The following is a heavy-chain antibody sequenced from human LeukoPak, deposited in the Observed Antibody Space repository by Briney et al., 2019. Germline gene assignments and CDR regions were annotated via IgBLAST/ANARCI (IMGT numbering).Heavy chain of an antibody. CDR1: GFTFSAYC. V-gene: IGHV3-74*01. J-gene: IGHJ4*02. CDR3: VRDLREADH. D-gene: IGHD3-10*01. Sequence: PGGSLRLSCVASGFTFSAYCMHWVRQGPEKGLEWVSRICPDGSVVNHVDSVKGRFTTSRDNAKNTVFLQMNSLRVDDTAVYYCVRDLREADHWGLGTLVTVSS. CDR2: ICPDGSVV.